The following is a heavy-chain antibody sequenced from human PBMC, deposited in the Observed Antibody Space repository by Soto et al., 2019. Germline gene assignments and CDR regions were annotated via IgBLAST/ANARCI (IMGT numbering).Heavy chain of an antibody. CDR1: EFTFRIFA. J-gene: IGHJ6*02. D-gene: IGHD1-26*01. Sequence: QVHLVESGGGVVQPGSSLRLSCAASEFTFRIFAMHWLRQSPGKGLEWVAVISYDGSRKADSVKSRFTVCRDNSWNTLYLQMNSLRAEDTAIYYCARGDREDIEEVVGVRPGEYSMDVWGQGTTVTVSS. CDR2: ISYDGSRK. CDR3: ARGDREDIEEVVGVRPGEYSMDV. V-gene: IGHV3-30-3*01.